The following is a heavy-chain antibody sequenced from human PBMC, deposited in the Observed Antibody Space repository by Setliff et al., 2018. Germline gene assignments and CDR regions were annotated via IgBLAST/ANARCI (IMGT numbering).Heavy chain of an antibody. D-gene: IGHD6-19*01. CDR2: ISSSSVYI. CDR1: GFSFSSYS. J-gene: IGHJ4*02. CDR3: ARLQFYSSGWYRDDY. Sequence: LRLSCAASGFSFSSYSMNWVRQAPGKGLEWVSFISSSSVYIKYADSVKGRFTISRDNAKNSLYLQMNSLRAEDTAVYYCARLQFYSSGWYRDDYWGQGTLVTVSS. V-gene: IGHV3-21*01.